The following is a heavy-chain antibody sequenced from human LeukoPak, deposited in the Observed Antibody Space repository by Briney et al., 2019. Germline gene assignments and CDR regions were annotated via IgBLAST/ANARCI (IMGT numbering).Heavy chain of an antibody. CDR2: IKSKIDGGTA. CDR1: GFTFSNAW. CDR3: TTVKFGELSSHFDY. V-gene: IGHV3-15*01. J-gene: IGHJ4*02. D-gene: IGHD3-10*01. Sequence: GGSLRLSCAVSGFTFSNAWMRWVRQAPGHGLEWVGRIKSKIDGGTADYAAPVRGRFTISRDESKNTLYLQMSRLKTDDTAVYYCTTVKFGELSSHFDYWGQGTLVTVSS.